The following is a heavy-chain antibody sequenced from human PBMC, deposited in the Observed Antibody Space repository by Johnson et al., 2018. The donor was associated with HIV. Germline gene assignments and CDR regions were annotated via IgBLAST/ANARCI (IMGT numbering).Heavy chain of an antibody. CDR1: GFSVSSNY. D-gene: IGHD6-19*01. V-gene: IGHV3-7*01. Sequence: VKLVESGGGLIQPGGSLRLSCAASGFSVSSNYMSWVRQAPGKGLEWVGNIKQDGSEKYYADSVKGRFTISRDNSKNTLYLQMNSLRAEDTAVYYCAKDYAVRMRANAFDIWGQGTMVTVSS. CDR3: AKDYAVRMRANAFDI. CDR2: IKQDGSEK. J-gene: IGHJ3*02.